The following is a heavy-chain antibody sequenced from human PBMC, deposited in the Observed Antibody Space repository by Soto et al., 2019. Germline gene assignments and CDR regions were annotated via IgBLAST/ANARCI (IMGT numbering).Heavy chain of an antibody. CDR3: VLDAYNREAFDI. CDR2: ISASSSSI. Sequence: DVQLVESGGGLVKPGGSLRLSCAASGFNFITFSMNWVRQAPGKGLEWVSSISASSSSIYYAESVKGRFTVSRDNAKKSLHLEMNSLTAEDTAPYYCVLDAYNREAFDIWGLATTVTVSS. CDR1: GFNFITFS. J-gene: IGHJ3*02. V-gene: IGHV3-21*01. D-gene: IGHD1-20*01.